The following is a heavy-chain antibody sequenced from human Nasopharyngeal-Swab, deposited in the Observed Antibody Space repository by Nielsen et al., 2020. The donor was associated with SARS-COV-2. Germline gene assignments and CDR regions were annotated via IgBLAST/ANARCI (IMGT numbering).Heavy chain of an antibody. V-gene: IGHV3-30*18. CDR3: VKGPRYSSNWYDLPPSFDF. D-gene: IGHD6-13*01. Sequence: VRQAPGKGLEWVAVISYDGSNQYYADSVQGRFTFSRDNSKNTLYLQMNSLRAEDTAVYYRVKGPRYSSNWYDLPPSFDFWGQGTLVTVSS. J-gene: IGHJ4*02. CDR2: ISYDGSNQ.